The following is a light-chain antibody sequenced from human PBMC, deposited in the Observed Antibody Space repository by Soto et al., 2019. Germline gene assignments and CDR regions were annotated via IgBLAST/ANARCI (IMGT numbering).Light chain of an antibody. CDR1: QDICVY. J-gene: IGKJ5*01. Sequence: DIQMTQSPSSLSASVGDRVTITCRARQDICVYLAWYQQKPGKVPKLLIYRASTLLSGVPYRFSGSGSGTDFTLTISSLQPEDVATYFCQKFNTAPLTFGQGTRLEIK. CDR2: RAS. V-gene: IGKV1-27*01. CDR3: QKFNTAPLT.